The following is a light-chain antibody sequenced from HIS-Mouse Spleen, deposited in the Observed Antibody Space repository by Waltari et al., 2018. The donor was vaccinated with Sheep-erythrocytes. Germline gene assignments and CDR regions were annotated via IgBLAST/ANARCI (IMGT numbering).Light chain of an antibody. J-gene: IGKJ4*01. CDR1: QSVLYSSNNKNY. CDR2: WAS. CDR3: QQYYSTLLT. Sequence: DIVMLQSPESLAVTLGERATINCMSSQSVLYSSNNKNYLAWYQQKPGQPPTLLIYWASTRESGVPDRFSGSGSGTDFTLTISSLQAEDVAVYYCQQYYSTLLTFGGGTKVEIK. V-gene: IGKV4-1*01.